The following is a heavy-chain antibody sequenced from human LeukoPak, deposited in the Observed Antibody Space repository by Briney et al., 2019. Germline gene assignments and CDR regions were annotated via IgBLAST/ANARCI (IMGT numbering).Heavy chain of an antibody. V-gene: IGHV3-48*01. CDR1: GFTFSHYS. CDR2: ISSSSSTI. D-gene: IGHD3-10*01. J-gene: IGHJ4*02. Sequence: PGGSLRLSCAASGFTFSHYSINWVRQAPGKGLEWVSYISSSSSTIYYADSVKGCFTISRDNAKNSLYLQMNSLRAEDTAVYYCARGLYGSGNYYFDYWGQGTLVTVSS. CDR3: ARGLYGSGNYYFDY.